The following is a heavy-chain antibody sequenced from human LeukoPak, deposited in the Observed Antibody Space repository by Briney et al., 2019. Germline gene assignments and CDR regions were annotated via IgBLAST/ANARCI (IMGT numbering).Heavy chain of an antibody. Sequence: GGSLRLSCAASGFTVSSNYMSWVRQAPGKGLEWISVNYSGGSTYYADSVKGRFTISRDNSKNTLYLQMNSLRAEDTAVYYCARLNSGSYDYYYYYMDVWGKGTTVTVSS. CDR1: GFTVSSNY. D-gene: IGHD1-26*01. CDR2: NYSGGST. CDR3: ARLNSGSYDYYYYYMDV. V-gene: IGHV3-53*01. J-gene: IGHJ6*03.